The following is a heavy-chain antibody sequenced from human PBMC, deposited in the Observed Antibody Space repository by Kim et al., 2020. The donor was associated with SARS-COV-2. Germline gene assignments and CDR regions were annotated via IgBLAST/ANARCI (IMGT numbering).Heavy chain of an antibody. V-gene: IGHV4-39*01. Sequence: LKSRVTISVDTSKNQFSLKLSSVTAADTAVYYCARHQKNRAAAKKENVDYWGQGTLVTVSS. CDR3: ARHQKNRAAAKKENVDY. D-gene: IGHD6-13*01. J-gene: IGHJ4*02.